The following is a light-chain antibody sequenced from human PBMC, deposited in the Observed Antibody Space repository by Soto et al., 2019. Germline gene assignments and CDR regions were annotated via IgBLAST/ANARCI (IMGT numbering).Light chain of an antibody. Sequence: IQMIQSPSSLSASVGDRVTITCRASQSISSYLNWYQQKPGKAPKLLIYAASSLQSGVPSRFSGSGSGTDVTITISSLKPEDVATYDGQQRYSTPITFGQGTRLEIK. J-gene: IGKJ5*01. CDR1: QSISSY. CDR2: AAS. CDR3: QQRYSTPIT. V-gene: IGKV1-39*01.